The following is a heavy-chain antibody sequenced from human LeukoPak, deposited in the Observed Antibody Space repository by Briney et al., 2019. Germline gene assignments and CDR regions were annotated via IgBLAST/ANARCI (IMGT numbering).Heavy chain of an antibody. CDR1: GFTFTSSS. Sequence: SVKVSCKASGFTFTSSSMQWVRQARGQPLEWIGWIVVGSGNTNYAQKFQERVTITRDMPTSTAYMELSSLRSEDTAVYYCAADGILTGYYFSYWGQGTLVTVSS. CDR2: IVVGSGNT. J-gene: IGHJ4*02. CDR3: AADGILTGYYFSY. D-gene: IGHD3-9*01. V-gene: IGHV1-58*02.